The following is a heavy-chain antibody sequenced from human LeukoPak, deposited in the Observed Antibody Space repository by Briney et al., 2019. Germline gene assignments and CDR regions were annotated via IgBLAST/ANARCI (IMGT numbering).Heavy chain of an antibody. J-gene: IGHJ4*02. CDR3: ARGGIVVGDFDY. Sequence: PSETLSLTCTVSGGSISSSSYYWGWIRQPPGKGLEWIGYIYYSGSTYYNPSLKSRVTISVDTSKNQFSLKLSSVTAADTAVYYCARGGIVVGDFDYWGQGTLVTVSS. CDR1: GGSISSSSYY. V-gene: IGHV4-30-4*08. CDR2: IYYSGST. D-gene: IGHD2-15*01.